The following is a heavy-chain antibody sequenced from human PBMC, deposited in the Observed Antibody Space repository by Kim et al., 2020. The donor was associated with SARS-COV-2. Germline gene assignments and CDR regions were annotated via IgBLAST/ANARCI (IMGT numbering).Heavy chain of an antibody. CDR1: GGSFSGYY. J-gene: IGHJ4*02. Sequence: SETLSLTCAVYGGSFSGYYWSWIRQPPGKGLEWIGEINHSGSTNYNPSLKSRVTISVDTSKNQFSLKLSSVTAADTAVYYCARGGRGLLLFITMVRAYYFDYWGQGTLVTVSS. V-gene: IGHV4-34*01. CDR3: ARGGRGLLLFITMVRAYYFDY. D-gene: IGHD3-10*01. CDR2: INHSGST.